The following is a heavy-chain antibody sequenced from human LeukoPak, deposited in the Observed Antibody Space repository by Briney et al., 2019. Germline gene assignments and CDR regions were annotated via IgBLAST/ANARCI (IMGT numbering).Heavy chain of an antibody. CDR2: IKQDGSEK. Sequence: PGGSLRLSCAASGFTLSSFWMSWVRQAPGKGLEWVANIKQDGSEKYYVDSVRGRFTISRDNAHNSLYLQMNSLRAEDTAVYFCARDRGSGWFPYWGQGTLVTVSS. D-gene: IGHD6-19*01. V-gene: IGHV3-7*04. CDR3: ARDRGSGWFPY. CDR1: GFTLSSFW. J-gene: IGHJ4*02.